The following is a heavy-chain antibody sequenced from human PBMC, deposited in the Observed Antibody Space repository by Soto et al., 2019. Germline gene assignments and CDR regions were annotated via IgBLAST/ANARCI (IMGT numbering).Heavy chain of an antibody. J-gene: IGHJ6*02. CDR2: INPNSGGT. D-gene: IGHD6-13*01. CDR1: GYTCTGYY. Sequence: GASVKVSCKASGYTCTGYYMHWVRQAPGQGLEWMGWINPNSGGTDYAQKFQGWVTMTRDTSISTAYMELSRLRSDDTAVYYCARDRIAAAGTFSYYYYYGMDVWGQGTTVTVSS. V-gene: IGHV1-2*04. CDR3: ARDRIAAAGTFSYYYYYGMDV.